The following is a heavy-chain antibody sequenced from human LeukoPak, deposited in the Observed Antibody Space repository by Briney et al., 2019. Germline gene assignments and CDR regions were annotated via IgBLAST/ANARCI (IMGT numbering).Heavy chain of an antibody. CDR2: ISGSGGST. D-gene: IGHD3-22*01. Sequence: GGSLRLSCAASGFTFSSYAMSWVRQAPGKGLEWVSAISGSGGSTYYADSVKGRLTISRDNSKNTLYLQMNSLRAEDTAVYYCAKDPPSMIVVVIQFDYWGQGTLVTVSS. CDR3: AKDPPSMIVVVIQFDY. CDR1: GFTFSSYA. V-gene: IGHV3-23*01. J-gene: IGHJ4*02.